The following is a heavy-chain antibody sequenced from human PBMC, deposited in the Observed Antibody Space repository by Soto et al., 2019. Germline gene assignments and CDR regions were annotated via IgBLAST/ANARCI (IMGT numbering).Heavy chain of an antibody. CDR1: GFPFDDYA. D-gene: IGHD3-22*01. V-gene: IGHV3-9*01. CDR2: IHWNSGGM. Sequence: EVQLVESGGGLVQPGRSLRLSCAASGFPFDDYAMHWVRQAPGKGLEWVSGIHWNSGGMGYADSVKGCFTVSRDNAKNSLYLQTNSLRLEDTYVYYCVKETGNYYASSGYYFDYWGQVTLVNVSS. CDR3: VKETGNYYASSGYYFDY. J-gene: IGHJ4*02.